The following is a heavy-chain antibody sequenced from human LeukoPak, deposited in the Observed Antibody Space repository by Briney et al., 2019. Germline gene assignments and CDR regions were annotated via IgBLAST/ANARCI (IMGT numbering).Heavy chain of an antibody. CDR2: IYTGGIT. CDR3: ARDHAPAGGGLGY. D-gene: IGHD6-13*01. CDR1: GLIVSSNH. V-gene: IGHV3-53*01. Sequence: GGSLRLSCAATGLIVSSNHMAWVRQAPGKGLEWVSVIYTGGITYYADSVSGRFTISRDNSKNTLFLQMNNLRVEDTALYYCARDHAPAGGGLGYWGLGTQVTVSS. J-gene: IGHJ4*01.